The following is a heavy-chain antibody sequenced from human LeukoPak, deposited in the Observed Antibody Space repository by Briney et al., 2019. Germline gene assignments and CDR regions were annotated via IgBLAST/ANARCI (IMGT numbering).Heavy chain of an antibody. CDR2: IYYSGST. V-gene: IGHV4-39*01. Sequence: SETLSLTCTVSGGSISSSSYYWGWIRQPPGKGLEWIGSIYYSGSTYYNPSLKSRVTISVDTSKNQFSLKLSSVTAADTAVYYCANYDSSGYYYRNPNDYWGQGTLVTVSS. J-gene: IGHJ4*02. CDR1: GGSISSSSYY. D-gene: IGHD3-22*01. CDR3: ANYDSSGYYYRNPNDY.